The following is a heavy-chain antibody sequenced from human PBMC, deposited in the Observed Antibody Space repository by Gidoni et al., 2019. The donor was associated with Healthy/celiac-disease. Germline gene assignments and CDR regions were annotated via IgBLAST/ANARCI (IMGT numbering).Heavy chain of an antibody. CDR1: GGSFSASY. Sequence: QVQLQQWGAGLLKPSETLSLPCAVYGGSFSASYWRWIRQPPGKGLEWIGEINHSGSTNYNPSLKSRVTISVDTSKNQFYLKLSSVTAADTAVYYCATEILTGYYSGDDAFDIWGQGTMVTVSS. V-gene: IGHV4-34*01. D-gene: IGHD3-9*01. J-gene: IGHJ3*02. CDR2: INHSGST. CDR3: ATEILTGYYSGDDAFDI.